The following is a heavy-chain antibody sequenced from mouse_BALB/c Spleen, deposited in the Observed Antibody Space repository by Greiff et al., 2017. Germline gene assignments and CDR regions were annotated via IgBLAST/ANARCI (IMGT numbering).Heavy chain of an antibody. CDR2: INPSNGGT. Sequence: QVQLQQSGAELVKPGASVKLSCKASGYTFTSYYMYWVKQRPGQGLEWIGEINPSNGGTNFNEKFKSKATLTVDKSSSTAYMQLSSLTSEDSAVYYCTRYWVYFDYWGQGTTLTVS. CDR3: TRYWVYFDY. J-gene: IGHJ2*01. V-gene: IGHV1S81*02. D-gene: IGHD4-1*01. CDR1: GYTFTSYY.